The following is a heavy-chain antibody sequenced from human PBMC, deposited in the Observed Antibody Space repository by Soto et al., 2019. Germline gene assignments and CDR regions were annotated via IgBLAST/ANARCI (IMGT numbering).Heavy chain of an antibody. CDR1: GYTFTSYG. J-gene: IGHJ6*02. Sequence: ASVKVSCKASGYTFTSYGISWVRQAPGQGLEWMGWISAYNGNTNYAQKLQGRVTMTTDTSTRTAYMELRSLRSDDTAVYYCARDGGSSNYYYYGMDVWGQGTTVTVSS. CDR3: ARDGGSSNYYYYGMDV. CDR2: ISAYNGNT. D-gene: IGHD3-16*01. V-gene: IGHV1-18*01.